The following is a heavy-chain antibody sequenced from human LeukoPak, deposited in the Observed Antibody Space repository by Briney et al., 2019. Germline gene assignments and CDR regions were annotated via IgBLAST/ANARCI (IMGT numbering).Heavy chain of an antibody. Sequence: GGSLRLSCAASGFTFSNYGMHWVRQAPGKGLEWVAVISFDGTNKFYADSVKGRFTISRDNSKNSLYLQVNSLRAEDTAVYYCARGNKDYGDYARGLSDYWGQGTLVTVSS. D-gene: IGHD4-17*01. J-gene: IGHJ4*02. V-gene: IGHV3-30*03. CDR3: ARGNKDYGDYARGLSDY. CDR1: GFTFSNYG. CDR2: ISFDGTNK.